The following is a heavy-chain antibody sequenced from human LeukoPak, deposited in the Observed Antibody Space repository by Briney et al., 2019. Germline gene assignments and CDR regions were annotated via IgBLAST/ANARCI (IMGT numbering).Heavy chain of an antibody. J-gene: IGHJ4*02. CDR1: GFTFSSYW. CDR3: TRGYVGIDY. Sequence: AGGSLRLSCAASGFTFSSYWMHWVRQTPGKGLVWVSRINSDGSSTIYADSVKGRFTISRDNAKNTLYLQMNSLRVEDTALYYCTRGYVGIDYWGQGTLVTVSS. CDR2: INSDGSST. D-gene: IGHD5-12*01. V-gene: IGHV3-74*01.